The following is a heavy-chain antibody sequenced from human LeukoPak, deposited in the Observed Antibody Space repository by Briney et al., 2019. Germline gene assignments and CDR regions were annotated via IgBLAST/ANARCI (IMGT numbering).Heavy chain of an antibody. J-gene: IGHJ4*02. Sequence: ASVKVSCKASGYTFTGYYMHWVRQAPGQGLEWMGWISAYNGNTNYAQKLQGRVTMTTDTSTSTAYMELRSLRSDDTAVYYCATHPAQDYWGQGTLVTVSS. CDR3: ATHPAQDY. CDR1: GYTFTGYY. D-gene: IGHD2-2*01. CDR2: ISAYNGNT. V-gene: IGHV1-18*04.